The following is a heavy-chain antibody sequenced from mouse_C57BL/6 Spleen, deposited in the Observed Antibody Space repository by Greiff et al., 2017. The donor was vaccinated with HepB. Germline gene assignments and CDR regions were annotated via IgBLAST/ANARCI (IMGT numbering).Heavy chain of an antibody. CDR2: IYPGDGDT. J-gene: IGHJ4*01. V-gene: IGHV1-82*01. Sequence: QVQLQQSGPELVKPGASVKISCKASGYAFSSSWMNWVKQRPGKGLEWIGRIYPGDGDTNYNGKFKGKATLTADKSSSTAYMQLSSLTSEDSAVYFCARRNSNYGGAMDYWGQGTSVTVSS. CDR1: GYAFSSSW. D-gene: IGHD2-5*01. CDR3: ARRNSNYGGAMDY.